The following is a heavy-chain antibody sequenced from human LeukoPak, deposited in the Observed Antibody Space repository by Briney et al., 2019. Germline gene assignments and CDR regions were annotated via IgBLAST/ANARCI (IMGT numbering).Heavy chain of an antibody. D-gene: IGHD5-18*01. V-gene: IGHV3-11*06. Sequence: PGGSLRLSCAASGFTFSDYYMSWIRQAPGKGLEWVSYISSSSTYTNYAASVKGRFTIPRDDAKNSLYLQMNSLRAEDTAIYYCARTNVDIAMVFWFDPWGQGTLVTVSS. J-gene: IGHJ5*02. CDR3: ARTNVDIAMVFWFDP. CDR1: GFTFSDYY. CDR2: ISSSSTYT.